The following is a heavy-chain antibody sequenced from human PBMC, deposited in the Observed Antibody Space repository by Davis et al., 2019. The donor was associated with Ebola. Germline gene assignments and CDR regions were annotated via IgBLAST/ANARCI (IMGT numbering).Heavy chain of an antibody. Sequence: GGSLRLSCTTSGLIFTNYDMHWVRQAPGKGLEWVAFIRYDGRSKYYADSVKGRFTISGDNSKNTLYLQMNSLRPEDTAVYYCARDSDDYSFDYWGQGTLVTVSS. V-gene: IGHV3-30*02. CDR1: GLIFTNYD. CDR3: ARDSDDYSFDY. D-gene: IGHD4-11*01. CDR2: IRYDGRSK. J-gene: IGHJ4*02.